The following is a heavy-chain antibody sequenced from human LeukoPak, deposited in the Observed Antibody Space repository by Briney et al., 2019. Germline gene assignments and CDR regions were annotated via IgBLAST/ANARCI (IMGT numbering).Heavy chain of an antibody. Sequence: GGSLRLSCAASGFTFSTFAMIWVRQPPGKGLEWVSSIFPSGGEIHYADSVRGRFTISRDNSKSTLSLQMNSLRAEDTAVYYRARDGSTVTTPYDYYYYMDVWGKGATVTVSS. CDR3: ARDGSTVTTPYDYYYYMDV. D-gene: IGHD4-17*01. J-gene: IGHJ6*03. CDR1: GFTFSTFA. V-gene: IGHV3-23*01. CDR2: IFPSGGEI.